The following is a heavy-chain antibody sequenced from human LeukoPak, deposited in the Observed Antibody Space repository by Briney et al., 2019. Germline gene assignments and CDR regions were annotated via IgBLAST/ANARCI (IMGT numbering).Heavy chain of an antibody. V-gene: IGHV1-46*01. J-gene: IGHJ3*02. Sequence: GASVKVSCKASGYTFTSYCISWVRQATGQGHEWMGIINPSGGSTSYAQKFQGRVTMTRDRSTSTVYMALRSLRSEDTAVYYCARAVIVVVVAATGDAFDIWGQGTMVTVSS. D-gene: IGHD2-15*01. CDR1: GYTFTSYC. CDR2: INPSGGST. CDR3: ARAVIVVVVAATGDAFDI.